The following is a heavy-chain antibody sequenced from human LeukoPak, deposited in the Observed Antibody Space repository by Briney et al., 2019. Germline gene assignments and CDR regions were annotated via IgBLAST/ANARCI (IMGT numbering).Heavy chain of an antibody. D-gene: IGHD7-27*01. Sequence: SETLSLTCAVYGGSFSGYYWSWIRQPPGKGLEWIGEINHSGSTNYNPSLKSRVTISVDTSKNQFSLKLSSVTAADTAVYYCARHPGEGDYWGQGTLVTVSS. CDR1: GGSFSGYY. CDR3: ARHPGEGDY. V-gene: IGHV4-34*01. J-gene: IGHJ4*02. CDR2: INHSGST.